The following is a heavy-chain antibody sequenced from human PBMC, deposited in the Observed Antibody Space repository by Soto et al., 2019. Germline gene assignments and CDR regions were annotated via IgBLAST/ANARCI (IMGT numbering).Heavy chain of an antibody. D-gene: IGHD2-15*01. J-gene: IGHJ4*02. CDR1: GFSFSDYE. V-gene: IGHV3-48*03. CDR2: IARDGETT. CDR3: GRYSPPSELDY. Sequence: GGALRLSCEASGFSFSDYEMNWVRQFPGEGLEWVAYIARDGETTFYADSVEGRFVVSRDNAKNSLFLQMDRLTGDDTAVYFCGRYSPPSELDYWGQGSLVTVSS.